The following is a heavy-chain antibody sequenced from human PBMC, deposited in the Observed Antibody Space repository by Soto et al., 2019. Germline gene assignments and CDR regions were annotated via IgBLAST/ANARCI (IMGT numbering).Heavy chain of an antibody. V-gene: IGHV4-30-4*01. CDR2: IFYSGKT. J-gene: IGHJ4*02. CDR1: GGSISSGDYY. Sequence: QVQLQESGPGLVKPSQTLSLTCTVSGGSISSGDYYWNWIRQSPGKGLAWIGSIFYSGKTYYNPSLKSRRTISVDTSKNEFYLRLDSVTAADTALYFCARTEDGYNTNFEYWGQGTLVTVSS. D-gene: IGHD5-12*01. CDR3: ARTEDGYNTNFEY.